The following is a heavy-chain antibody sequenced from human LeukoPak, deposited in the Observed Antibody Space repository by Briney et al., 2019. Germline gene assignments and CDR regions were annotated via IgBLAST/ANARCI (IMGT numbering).Heavy chain of an antibody. D-gene: IGHD3-22*01. CDR2: IYPGEFDI. V-gene: IGHV5-51*01. J-gene: IGHJ4*02. CDR1: GYSFSNYW. Sequence: GESLQISCKGSGYSFSNYWIGWVRQMPGKGLEWMGLIYPGEFDIRYSPSFQGQVTISADKSISTAYLQWSSLKASDTAMYYCARHAFHNDNSDYYFAHWGQGTLVTVSS. CDR3: ARHAFHNDNSDYYFAH.